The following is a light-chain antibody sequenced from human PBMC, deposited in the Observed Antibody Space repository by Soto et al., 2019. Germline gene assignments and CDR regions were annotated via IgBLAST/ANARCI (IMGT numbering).Light chain of an antibody. V-gene: IGKV3-20*01. CDR1: QSIRNNY. CDR2: AAS. CDR3: QQYSDSPET. Sequence: ENVVTQSPGTLSLSPGERATLSCRTSQSIRNNYLAWYQQKRGQAPRLLMFAASSRAPGIPDRFSGSGSGTDFTLTISRLEPEDFAVYYCQQYSDSPETFGQGTNLEIK. J-gene: IGKJ2*01.